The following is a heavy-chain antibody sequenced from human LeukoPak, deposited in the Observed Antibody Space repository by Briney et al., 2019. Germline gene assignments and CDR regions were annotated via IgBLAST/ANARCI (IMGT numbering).Heavy chain of an antibody. CDR3: ARGRDYYYYYGMDV. Sequence: ASVKVSCKASGGTFSSYAISWVRQAPGQGLEWMGWINPNSGGTNYAQKFQGRVTMTRDTSISTAYMELSRLRSDDTGVYYCARGRDYYYYYGMDVWGQGTTVTVSS. V-gene: IGHV1-2*02. CDR1: GGTFSSYA. CDR2: INPNSGGT. J-gene: IGHJ6*02.